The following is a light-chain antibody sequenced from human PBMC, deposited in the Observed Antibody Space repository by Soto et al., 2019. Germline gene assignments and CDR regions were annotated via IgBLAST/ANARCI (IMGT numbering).Light chain of an antibody. CDR1: QRVTTY. Sequence: IQMTQSPSSLSASVGDRVTITCRASQRVTTYVNWYQQKQGGATKLLITTAGTLQRGVPSRFSGSGSGTEFALTINTLQPGDFATYFCQQTYTTPYTFGQGTKLE. CDR2: TAG. CDR3: QQTYTTPYT. V-gene: IGKV1-39*01. J-gene: IGKJ2*01.